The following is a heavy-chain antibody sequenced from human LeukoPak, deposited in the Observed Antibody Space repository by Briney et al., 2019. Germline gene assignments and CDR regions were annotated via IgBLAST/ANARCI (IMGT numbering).Heavy chain of an antibody. Sequence: ASVKVSCKASGYTFTSYDINWVRQATGQGLEWMGWINPNSGGTNYAQKFQGRVTMTRDTSISTAYMELSRLRSDDTAVYYCARDGQLRGVVVPAAIRPPGGWFDPWGQGTLVTVSS. D-gene: IGHD2-2*01. CDR2: INPNSGGT. CDR3: ARDGQLRGVVVPAAIRPPGGWFDP. CDR1: GYTFTSYD. V-gene: IGHV1-2*02. J-gene: IGHJ5*02.